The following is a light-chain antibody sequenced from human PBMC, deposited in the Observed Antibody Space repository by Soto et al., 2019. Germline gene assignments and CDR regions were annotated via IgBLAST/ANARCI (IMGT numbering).Light chain of an antibody. V-gene: IGKV3D-20*02. CDR2: DAS. J-gene: IGKJ5*01. CDR1: QSVSSNY. Sequence: EIVMTQSPATLSLSPGERATLSCGASQSVSSNYLAEYQQKPGLAPRLLIYDASTRATGIPARFSGSGSGTDFTLTITSLEPEDFAVYFCHQRYNWPRVTFGQGTRLEIK. CDR3: HQRYNWPRVT.